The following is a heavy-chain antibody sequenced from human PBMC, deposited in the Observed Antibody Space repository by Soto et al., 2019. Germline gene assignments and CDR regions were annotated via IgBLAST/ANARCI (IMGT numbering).Heavy chain of an antibody. CDR1: GGSISSGGYY. J-gene: IGHJ4*02. CDR3: ARSMKYYYDSSGYDY. D-gene: IGHD3-22*01. CDR2: IYYSGST. Sequence: QVQLQESGPGLVKPSQTLSLTCTVSGGSISSGGYYWSWIRQHPGKGLEWIGYIYYSGSTYYNPSFKRRVTIAVDTSKNQFPLKLSSVTAAATAVYYCARSMKYYYDSSGYDYWGQGTLVTVSS. V-gene: IGHV4-31*03.